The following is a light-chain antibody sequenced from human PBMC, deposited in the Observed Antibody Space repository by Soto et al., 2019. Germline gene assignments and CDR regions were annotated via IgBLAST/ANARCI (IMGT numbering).Light chain of an antibody. CDR1: QSVTYN. CDR3: QQYNDWLWT. Sequence: LTQTPSTVPASGEERVTLSCRATQSVTYNLAWYQQKPGQAPRLLIYGASTRPTGIPARFSGRGSGTEFTLTITSLQSEDFAVYYCQQYNDWLWTFAQGTKVDIK. V-gene: IGKV3-15*01. J-gene: IGKJ1*01. CDR2: GAS.